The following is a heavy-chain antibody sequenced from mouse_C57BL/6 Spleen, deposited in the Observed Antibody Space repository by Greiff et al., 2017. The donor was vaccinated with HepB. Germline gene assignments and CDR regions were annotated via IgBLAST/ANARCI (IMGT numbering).Heavy chain of an antibody. D-gene: IGHD2-4*01. Sequence: EVQLQQSGPELVKPGASVKISCKASGYTFTDYYMNWVKQSHGKSLEWIGDINPNNGGTSYNQKFKGKATLTVDKSSSTAYMELRSLTSEDSAVYYCAREDYDYDCFAYWGQGTLVTVSA. J-gene: IGHJ3*01. CDR3: AREDYDYDCFAY. CDR1: GYTFTDYY. CDR2: INPNNGGT. V-gene: IGHV1-26*01.